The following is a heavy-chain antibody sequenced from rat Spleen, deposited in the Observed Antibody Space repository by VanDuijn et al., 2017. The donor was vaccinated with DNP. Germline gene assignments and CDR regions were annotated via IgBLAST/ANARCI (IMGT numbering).Heavy chain of an antibody. D-gene: IGHD1-4*01. CDR3: ATSPGPNWFAY. Sequence: EVQVVESGGGLVQPGRSLKLSCAASGFPFSDYNMAWVRQAPTRGPEWVATISTSGGSTYYGDSVKGRFTISRDNAKSTLYLQMNSLRSEDTATYYCATSPGPNWFAYWGQGTLVTVSS. J-gene: IGHJ3*01. CDR1: GFPFSDYN. CDR2: ISTSGGST. V-gene: IGHV5-25*01.